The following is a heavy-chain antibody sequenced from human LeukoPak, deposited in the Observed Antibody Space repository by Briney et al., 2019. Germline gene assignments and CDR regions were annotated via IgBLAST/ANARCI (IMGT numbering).Heavy chain of an antibody. V-gene: IGHV1-18*04. CDR3: ARGYSSGWYKGFDY. CDR1: GYTFTSYG. CDR2: VSAYNGNT. J-gene: IGHJ4*02. Sequence: ASVTVSCKASGYTFTSYGISWVRQAPGQGLEWMGWVSAYNGNTNYAQKLQGRVTMTTDTSTSTAYMELRSLRSDDTAVYYCARGYSSGWYKGFDYWGQGTLVTVSS. D-gene: IGHD6-19*01.